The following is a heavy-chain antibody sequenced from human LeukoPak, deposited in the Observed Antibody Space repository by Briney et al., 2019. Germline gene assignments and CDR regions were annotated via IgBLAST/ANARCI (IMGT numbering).Heavy chain of an antibody. CDR2: IYYSGST. J-gene: IGHJ4*02. V-gene: IGHV4-59*01. Sequence: SETLSLTCTVSGGSISSYYWSWIRQPPGKGLEWIGYIYYSGSTNYNPSPKGRVTISVDTSKNQFSLKLSSVTAADTAVYYCAREGGNYWGQGTLVTVSS. D-gene: IGHD4-23*01. CDR1: GGSISSYY. CDR3: AREGGNY.